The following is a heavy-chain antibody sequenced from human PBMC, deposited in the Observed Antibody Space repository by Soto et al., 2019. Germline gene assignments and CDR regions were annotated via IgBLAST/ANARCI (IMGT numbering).Heavy chain of an antibody. J-gene: IGHJ4*02. CDR1: GFTFSSYA. V-gene: IGHV3-30-3*01. CDR3: ARVTSKYSSGWPATKIPTDY. D-gene: IGHD6-19*01. CDR2: ISYDGSKK. Sequence: QVQLVESGGGVVQPGRSLRLSCAASGFTFSSYALHWVRQAPGKGLEWGAVISYDGSKKDYAGSVKGRFTISRDNSKNPLYLQMNSVRGEDTALYYCARVTSKYSSGWPATKIPTDYSGQGTLVTVSS.